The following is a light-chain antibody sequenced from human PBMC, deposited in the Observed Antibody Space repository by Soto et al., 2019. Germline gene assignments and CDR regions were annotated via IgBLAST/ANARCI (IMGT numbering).Light chain of an antibody. Sequence: EIALTPSPGTLSLSPGEIATLSCRASQSVSSSYLAWYQQKPGQAPRLLIYGASSSDTGIPDSFSGRGYGTDFTLTISRLEPEDFAVYYCYQYGSSPLYTFGQGTKVEIK. CDR2: GAS. V-gene: IGKV3-20*01. J-gene: IGKJ2*01. CDR3: YQYGSSPLYT. CDR1: QSVSSSY.